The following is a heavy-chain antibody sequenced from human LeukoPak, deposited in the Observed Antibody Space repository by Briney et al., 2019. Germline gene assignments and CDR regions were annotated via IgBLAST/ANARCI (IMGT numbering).Heavy chain of an antibody. CDR2: ISGSGGST. D-gene: IGHD3-10*01. CDR1: GFTFSSYA. CDR3: AKSGGFGELFPYYFDY. V-gene: IGHV3-23*01. Sequence: GGSLRLSCAATGFTFSSYAMSWVRQAPGKGLEWVSAISGSGGSTYYADSVKGRFTISRDNSENTLYLQMNSLRAEDTAVYYCAKSGGFGELFPYYFDYWGQGTLVTVSS. J-gene: IGHJ4*02.